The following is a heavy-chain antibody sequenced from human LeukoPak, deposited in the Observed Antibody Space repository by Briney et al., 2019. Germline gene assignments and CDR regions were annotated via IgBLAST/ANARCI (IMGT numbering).Heavy chain of an antibody. CDR3: ARSVESSSWARRDFDY. V-gene: IGHV4-59*12. J-gene: IGHJ4*02. CDR2: IYYSGST. D-gene: IGHD6-13*01. Sequence: SETLSLTCTVSGGSISSYYWSWIRQPPGKGLEWIGYIYYSGSTNYNPSLKSRVTISVDTSKNQFSLKLSSVTAADTAVYYCARSVESSSWARRDFDYWGQGTLVTVSS. CDR1: GGSISSYY.